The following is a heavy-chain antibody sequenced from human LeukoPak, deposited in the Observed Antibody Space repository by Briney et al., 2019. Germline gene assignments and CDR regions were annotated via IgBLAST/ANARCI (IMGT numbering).Heavy chain of an antibody. V-gene: IGHV3-21*01. J-gene: IGHJ4*02. CDR3: ARDFDYVWGSYRAPDY. Sequence: GGSLRLSCAASGFTFSSYAMSWVRQAPGKGLEWVSSISSSSSYIYYADSVKGRFTISRDNAKNSLYLQMNSLRAEDTAVYYCARDFDYVWGSYRAPDYWGQGTLVTVSS. CDR2: ISSSSSYI. CDR1: GFTFSSYA. D-gene: IGHD3-16*02.